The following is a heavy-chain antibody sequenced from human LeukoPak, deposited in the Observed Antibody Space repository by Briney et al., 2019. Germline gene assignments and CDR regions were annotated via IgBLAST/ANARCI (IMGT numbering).Heavy chain of an antibody. CDR2: IKEDGSEK. V-gene: IGHV3-7*03. CDR3: ARGVIGYRDAFDI. Sequence: PGGSLRLSCAASRFTFNRNWMSWVRQAPGKGLEWVANIKEDGSEKNYVDSMKGRITISRDNAKNSLYLQMNSLRVEDMAVYYCARGVIGYRDAFDIWGQGAMVTVSS. J-gene: IGHJ3*02. D-gene: IGHD5-12*01. CDR1: RFTFNRNW.